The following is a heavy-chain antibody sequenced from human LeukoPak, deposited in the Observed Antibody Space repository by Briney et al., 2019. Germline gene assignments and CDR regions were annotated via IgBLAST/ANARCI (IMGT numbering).Heavy chain of an antibody. CDR2: IYSGGST. CDR1: GFTVSSNY. CDR3: ARDSGATTGVY. J-gene: IGHJ4*02. D-gene: IGHD1-26*01. V-gene: IGHV3-53*01. Sequence: GGSLRLSCAASGFTVSSNYMSWVRQAPGKGLEWVSVIYSGGSTYYADSVKGRFTISRDNSKHTLYLQMNSLRAEDTAVYYCARDSGATTGVYWGQGTLVTVSS.